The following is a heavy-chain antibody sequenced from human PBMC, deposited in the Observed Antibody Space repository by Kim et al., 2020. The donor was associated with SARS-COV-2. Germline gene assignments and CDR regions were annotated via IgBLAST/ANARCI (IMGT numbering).Heavy chain of an antibody. CDR3: ARMLLARPDWWGPSFDP. Sequence: SETLSLTCTVSGGSISSGGYYWSWIRQHPGKGLEWIGYIYYSGSTYYNPSLKSRVTISVDTSKNQFSLKLSSVTAADTAVYYCARMLLARPDWWGPSFDPWGQGTLVTVSS. J-gene: IGHJ5*02. CDR1: GGSISSGGYY. D-gene: IGHD6-6*01. V-gene: IGHV4-31*03. CDR2: IYYSGST.